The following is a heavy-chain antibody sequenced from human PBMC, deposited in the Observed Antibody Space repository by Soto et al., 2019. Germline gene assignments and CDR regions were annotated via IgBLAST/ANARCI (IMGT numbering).Heavy chain of an antibody. J-gene: IGHJ4*01. CDR2: ISYDGSNE. CDR3: AKEITVAGDFDY. CDR1: GFTFSSYG. Sequence: LRLSCVASGFTFSSYGIHWVRQAPGKGLEWVAVISYDGSNEYYADSVKGRFTISRDNSKNTLYLQMDSLRPEDTAVYYCAKEITVAGDFDYWGHGXLVTVSS. V-gene: IGHV3-30*18. D-gene: IGHD6-19*01.